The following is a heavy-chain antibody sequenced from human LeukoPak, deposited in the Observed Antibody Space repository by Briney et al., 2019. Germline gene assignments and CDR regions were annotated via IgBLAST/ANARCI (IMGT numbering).Heavy chain of an antibody. J-gene: IGHJ4*02. CDR2: IKPDGSDK. CDR3: ARGVVAAANVAY. D-gene: IGHD2-2*01. Sequence: GGSLRLSCAASAFTFSTYWMSWVRQAPGKGLEWVAYIKPDGSDKYHVDSVKGPSTISRDNGKDSLYLQRNSPEDEDTAVYYCARGVVAAANVAYWVQGTLVTVSS. V-gene: IGHV3-7*04. CDR1: AFTFSTYW.